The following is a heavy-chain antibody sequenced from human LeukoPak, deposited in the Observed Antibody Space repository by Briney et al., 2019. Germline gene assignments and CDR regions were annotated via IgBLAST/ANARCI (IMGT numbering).Heavy chain of an antibody. Sequence: SVKVSCKASGGTFSSYAISWVRQAPGQGLEWMGGIIPIFGTANYAQKFQGRVTMTRDTSTSTVYMELSSLRSEDTAVYYCASHDHGSGSPRAFDIWGQGTMVTVSS. J-gene: IGHJ3*02. V-gene: IGHV1-69*05. CDR2: IIPIFGTA. D-gene: IGHD3-10*01. CDR3: ASHDHGSGSPRAFDI. CDR1: GGTFSSYA.